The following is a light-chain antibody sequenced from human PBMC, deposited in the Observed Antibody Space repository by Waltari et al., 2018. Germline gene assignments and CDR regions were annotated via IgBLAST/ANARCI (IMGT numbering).Light chain of an antibody. CDR2: QIS. V-gene: IGKV2-24*01. J-gene: IGKJ1*01. CDR3: MQATHFPRT. Sequence: DIVMTQTPFSSPVTLGQPASISCRSSQSLEHSDGNTYVSWLHKRPGQPPRLLIYQISKRFSGVPDRFSGSGAGTDFTLRISRVQAEDVGVYYCMQATHFPRTLGQGTKVEIK. CDR1: QSLEHSDGNTY.